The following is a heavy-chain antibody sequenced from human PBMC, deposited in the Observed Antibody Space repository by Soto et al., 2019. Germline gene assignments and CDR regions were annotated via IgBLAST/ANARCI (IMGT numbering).Heavy chain of an antibody. CDR2: IYYSGST. J-gene: IGHJ6*02. D-gene: IGHD6-13*01. CDR3: ARDRFMAAAGTYYYYYGMDV. CDR1: GGSVSSGSYY. V-gene: IGHV4-61*01. Sequence: QVQLQESGPGLVKPSETLSLTCTVFGGSVSSGSYYWSWIRQPPGKGLEWIGYIYYSGSTNYNPSLKSRVTISVDTSKNQFSLKLSSVTAADTAVYYCARDRFMAAAGTYYYYYGMDVWGQGTTVTVSS.